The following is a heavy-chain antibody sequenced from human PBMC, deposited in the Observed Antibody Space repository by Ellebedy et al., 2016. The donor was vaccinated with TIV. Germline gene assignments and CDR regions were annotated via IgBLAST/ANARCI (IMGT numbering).Heavy chain of an antibody. Sequence: GGSLRLSCAASKFIFRNYWMSWVRQAPGKGLEWVANIKQDGSEKYYVDSVKGRFTISRDNAKNSLYLQMNSLIAEDTAVYYCASSDYWGQGTLVTVSS. CDR1: KFIFRNYW. CDR2: IKQDGSEK. CDR3: ASSDY. V-gene: IGHV3-7*01. J-gene: IGHJ4*02.